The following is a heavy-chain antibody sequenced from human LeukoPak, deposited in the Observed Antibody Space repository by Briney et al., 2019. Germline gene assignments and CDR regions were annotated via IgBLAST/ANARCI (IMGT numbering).Heavy chain of an antibody. CDR1: GFTFSSYA. J-gene: IGHJ4*02. Sequence: GGSLRLSCAASGFTFSSYAMSWVRQAPGKGLEWVSAFSGSGGSTYYADSVKGRFTISRDNSKNTLYLQMNSLKTEDTAVYYCTTEWELTPFDYWGQGTLVTVSS. D-gene: IGHD1-26*01. CDR3: TTEWELTPFDY. V-gene: IGHV3-23*01. CDR2: FSGSGGST.